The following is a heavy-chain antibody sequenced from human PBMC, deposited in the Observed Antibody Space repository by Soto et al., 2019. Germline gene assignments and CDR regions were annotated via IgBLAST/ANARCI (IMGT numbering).Heavy chain of an antibody. V-gene: IGHV4-39*01. D-gene: IGHD2-8*01. CDR1: GGSISSSSYY. CDR3: ARRVLKLTPTGPPYYYYMDV. Sequence: SETLSLTCTVSGGSISSSSYYWGWIRQPPGKGLEWIGSIYYSGSTYYNPSLKSRVTISVDTSKNQFSLKLSSVTAADTAVYYCARRVLKLTPTGPPYYYYMDVWGKGTTVTVSS. J-gene: IGHJ6*03. CDR2: IYYSGST.